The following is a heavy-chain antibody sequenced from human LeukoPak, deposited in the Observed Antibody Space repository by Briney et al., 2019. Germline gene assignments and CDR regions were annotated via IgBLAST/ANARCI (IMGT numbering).Heavy chain of an antibody. J-gene: IGHJ3*02. CDR2: ISWNSGSI. Sequence: PGGPLRLSCAASGFTFDDYAMHWVRQAPGKGLEWLSGISWNSGSIGYADSVKGRFTISRDNAKNSLYLQMNSLRAEDTALYYCAKVALYSSSWCDAFDIWGQGTMVTVSS. D-gene: IGHD6-13*01. CDR1: GFTFDDYA. V-gene: IGHV3-9*01. CDR3: AKVALYSSSWCDAFDI.